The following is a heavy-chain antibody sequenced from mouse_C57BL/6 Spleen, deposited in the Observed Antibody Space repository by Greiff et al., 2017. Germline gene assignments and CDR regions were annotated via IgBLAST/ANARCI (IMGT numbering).Heavy chain of an antibody. CDR3: ARYGSSVPDYAMDY. Sequence: EVQGVESGGGLVQPGGSLSLSCAASGFTFTDYYMSWVRQPPGKALAWFGFIRHKANGYTTDSSSSVKGPFTSSRDKSQSTLYLQMNALRAEDSATYYCARYGSSVPDYAMDYWGQGTSVTVSS. V-gene: IGHV7-3*01. CDR1: GFTFTDYY. J-gene: IGHJ4*01. D-gene: IGHD1-1*01. CDR2: IRHKANGYTT.